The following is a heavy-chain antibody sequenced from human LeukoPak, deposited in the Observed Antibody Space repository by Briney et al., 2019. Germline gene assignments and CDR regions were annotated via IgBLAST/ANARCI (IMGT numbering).Heavy chain of an antibody. CDR1: GFTFSSFA. J-gene: IGHJ4*02. Sequence: GGSLRLSCAASGFTFSSFAMSWVRQAPGKGLEWVSGICGSGTNTYYADSVKGRFTISRDNSKTTLYLQMNSLRAEDTAVYYCAKSPHYRVTAIIFYFDNWGQGTLVTVSP. CDR3: AKSPHYRVTAIIFYFDN. CDR2: ICGSGTNT. V-gene: IGHV3-23*01. D-gene: IGHD3-16*02.